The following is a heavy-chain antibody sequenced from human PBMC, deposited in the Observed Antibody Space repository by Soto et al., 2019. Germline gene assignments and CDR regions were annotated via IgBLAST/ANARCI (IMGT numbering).Heavy chain of an antibody. V-gene: IGHV3-66*01. CDR2: IYSGSTT. D-gene: IGHD3-16*01. CDR3: ARGYWVEGYGAGTYFDY. CDR1: GLSVSSNY. Sequence: EVLLVESGGGLVQPGGSLRLSCAPSGLSVSSNYMSWVRQAPGKGLEWVSVIYSGSTTHYADSVKGRFTISRDSSRNTXYLQMNSLRAEDTAVYYCARGYWVEGYGAGTYFDYWGQGTLVTVSS. J-gene: IGHJ4*02.